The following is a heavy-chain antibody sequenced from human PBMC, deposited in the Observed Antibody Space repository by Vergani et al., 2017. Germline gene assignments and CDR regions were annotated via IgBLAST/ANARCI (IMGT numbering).Heavy chain of an antibody. CDR1: GFTFSSYA. J-gene: IGHJ4*02. Sequence: EVQLLESGGGLVQPGGSLRLSCAASGFTFSSYAMSWVRQAPGKGLEWVSAISGSGGSTYYADSVKGRFTISRDNSKNTLYLQMNSLRAEDTAVYYCAKDRSAPRPYCSSSSCYVTGFDYWGQGTLVTVSS. CDR3: AKDRSAPRPYCSSSSCYVTGFDY. D-gene: IGHD2-2*01. V-gene: IGHV3-23*01. CDR2: ISGSGGST.